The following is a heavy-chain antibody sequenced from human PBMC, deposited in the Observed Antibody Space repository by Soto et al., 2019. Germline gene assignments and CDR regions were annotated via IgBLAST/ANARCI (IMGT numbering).Heavy chain of an antibody. CDR3: ARVPGKSSTPKGSFDY. CDR2: INRDGGTT. CDR1: GFTFSSCW. J-gene: IGHJ4*02. D-gene: IGHD6-13*01. Sequence: GGSLRLSCAASGFTFSSCWMNWVRQAPGEGLVWVARINRDGGTTTYADSVKGRFTISRDNAKNTLYLQMNSLRAEDTAVYYCARVPGKSSTPKGSFDYWGQGNMVTVSS. V-gene: IGHV3-74*03.